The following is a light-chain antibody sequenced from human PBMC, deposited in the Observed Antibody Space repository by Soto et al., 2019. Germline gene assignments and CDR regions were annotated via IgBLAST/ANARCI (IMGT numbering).Light chain of an antibody. V-gene: IGKV1-39*01. CDR3: QQIHSTSSYT. CDR1: QNIRNY. CDR2: AAS. J-gene: IGKJ2*01. Sequence: DIQMTQSPSSLSASVGDRVTITCRASQNIRNYLNCCQQRPGKAPNLLVYAASNLRGGVPSRFSGSGSGTVFTLTINSLQPEDFATYYCQQIHSTSSYTFGQGTRVDI.